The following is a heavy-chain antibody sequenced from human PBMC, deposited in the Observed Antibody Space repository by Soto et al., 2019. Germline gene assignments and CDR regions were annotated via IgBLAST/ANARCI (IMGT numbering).Heavy chain of an antibody. D-gene: IGHD1-26*01. Sequence: EVQLLESGGGLVQPGGSLRLSCAASGFTFNTYAMSWVRQAPGKGLEWVSAIGSDGTAIQYAESVKGRFTISKDNSKDTLYLQMNSLRAEDTAVYYCAKGSGGSYDDAFDIWGQGTMVTVSS. CDR2: IGSDGTAI. CDR3: AKGSGGSYDDAFDI. CDR1: GFTFNTYA. J-gene: IGHJ3*02. V-gene: IGHV3-23*05.